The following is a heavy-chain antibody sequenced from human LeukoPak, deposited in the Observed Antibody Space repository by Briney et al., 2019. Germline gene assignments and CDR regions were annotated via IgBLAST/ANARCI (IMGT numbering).Heavy chain of an antibody. D-gene: IGHD6-19*01. Sequence: ETLSLTCTVSGGSISSHYWSWIRQPPGKGLEWIGYIYYSGSTNYNPSLKSRVTISVDTSKNQFSLKLSSVTAADTAVYYCARQNSSGWYDHGVDAFDIWGQGTMVTVSS. J-gene: IGHJ3*02. V-gene: IGHV4-59*11. CDR2: IYYSGST. CDR1: GGSISSHY. CDR3: ARQNSSGWYDHGVDAFDI.